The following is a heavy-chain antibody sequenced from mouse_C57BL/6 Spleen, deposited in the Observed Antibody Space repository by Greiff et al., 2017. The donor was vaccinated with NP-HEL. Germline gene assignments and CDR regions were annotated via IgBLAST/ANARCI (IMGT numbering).Heavy chain of an antibody. CDR2: ISSGSSTI. Sequence: EVQRVESGGGLVKPGGSLKLSCAASGFTFSDYGMHWVRQAPEKGLEWVAYISSGSSTIYYADTVKGRFTISRDNAKNTLFLQMTSLRSEDTAMYYCASRPSNYFYAMDYWGQGTSVTVSS. CDR1: GFTFSDYG. D-gene: IGHD2-5*01. J-gene: IGHJ4*01. CDR3: ASRPSNYFYAMDY. V-gene: IGHV5-17*01.